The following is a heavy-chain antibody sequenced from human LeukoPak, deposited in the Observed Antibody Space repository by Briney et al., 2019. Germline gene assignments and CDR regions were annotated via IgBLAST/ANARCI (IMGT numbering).Heavy chain of an antibody. J-gene: IGHJ4*02. D-gene: IGHD1-1*01. CDR3: ASPRASERTVNFDY. CDR2: IIPILGIA. CDR1: GGTFSSYT. V-gene: IGHV1-69*02. Sequence: GASVKVSCKASGGTFSSYTISWVRQAPGQGLEWMGRIIPILGIANYAQKFQGRVTITADKSTSTAYMELSSLRSEDTAVYYCASPRASERTVNFDYWGQGTLVTVSS.